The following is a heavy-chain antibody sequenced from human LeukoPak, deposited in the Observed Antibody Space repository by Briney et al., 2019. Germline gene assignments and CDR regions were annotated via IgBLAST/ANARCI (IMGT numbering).Heavy chain of an antibody. J-gene: IGHJ4*02. Sequence: GGSLRLSCAASGFPFSSFGMHWVRQASGKGLEWVAFIRNDGSDKYYADSLKGRLTISRDKSENTVYLLINSLRVEDTAVYYCAKDRWRVPVVAATPDHWGQGTRVTVSS. CDR3: AKDRWRVPVVAATPDH. V-gene: IGHV3-30*02. D-gene: IGHD2-15*01. CDR1: GFPFSSFG. CDR2: IRNDGSDK.